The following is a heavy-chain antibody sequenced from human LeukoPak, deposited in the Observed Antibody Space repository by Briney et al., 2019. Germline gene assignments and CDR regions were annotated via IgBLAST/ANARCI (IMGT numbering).Heavy chain of an antibody. Sequence: GGSLRLSCAVSGLTVSSNYMSWVRQAPGKGLEWVSVIYSGGSTYYADSVKGRFTISSDNSKNTLYLQMNSLRAEDTAVYYCARFIRGSWDYWGQGTLVTVSS. CDR1: GLTVSSNY. CDR3: ARFIRGSWDY. J-gene: IGHJ4*02. CDR2: IYSGGST. D-gene: IGHD2-15*01. V-gene: IGHV3-66*01.